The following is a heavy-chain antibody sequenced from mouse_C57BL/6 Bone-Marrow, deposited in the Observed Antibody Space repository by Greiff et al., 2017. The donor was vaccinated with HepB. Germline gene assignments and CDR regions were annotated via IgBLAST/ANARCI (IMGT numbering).Heavy chain of an antibody. Sequence: VQLQQSGPELVKPGASVKISCKASGYTFTDYYMNWVKQSHGKSLEWIGDINPNNGGTSYNQKFKGKATLTVDKSSSTAYMELRSLTSEDSAVYYCAMPLCRGGYWGQGTTLTVSS. CDR3: AMPLCRGGY. CDR2: INPNNGGT. V-gene: IGHV1-26*01. D-gene: IGHD6-5*01. CDR1: GYTFTDYY. J-gene: IGHJ2*01.